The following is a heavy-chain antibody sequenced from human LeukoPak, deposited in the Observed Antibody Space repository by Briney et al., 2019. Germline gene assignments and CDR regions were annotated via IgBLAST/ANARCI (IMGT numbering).Heavy chain of an antibody. CDR3: ARDLNTDFFDWPDY. V-gene: IGHV3-21*01. Sequence: GGSLRLSCAASGLTFSSYSMNWVRQAPGKGLEWVSSISSSSSYIYYADSVKGRFTISRDNAKNSLYLQMNSLRAEDTAVYYCARDLNTDFFDWPDYWGQGNLVTVSS. D-gene: IGHD3-9*01. CDR2: ISSSSSYI. J-gene: IGHJ4*02. CDR1: GLTFSSYS.